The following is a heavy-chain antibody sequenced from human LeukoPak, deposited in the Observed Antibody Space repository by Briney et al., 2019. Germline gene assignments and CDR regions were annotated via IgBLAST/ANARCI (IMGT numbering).Heavy chain of an antibody. CDR3: ARLLLWFEPGY. D-gene: IGHD3-10*01. J-gene: IGHJ4*02. Sequence: PSETLSLTCSVSGGSISTSSYYWGWIRQPPGKGLAWIGSIYYNGKTSYNPSLKSRVTISVDTSKNQFSLKLSSVTAADTAVYYCARLLLWFEPGYWGQGTLVTVSS. CDR2: IYYNGKT. CDR1: GGSISTSSYY. V-gene: IGHV4-39*07.